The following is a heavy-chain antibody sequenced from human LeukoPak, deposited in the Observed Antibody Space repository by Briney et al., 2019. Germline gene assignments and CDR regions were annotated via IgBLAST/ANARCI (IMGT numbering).Heavy chain of an antibody. V-gene: IGHV3-21*01. Sequence: GGSLRLSCAASGFTFSNAWMSWVRQAPGKGLEWVSSISSSSSYIYYADSVKGRFTISRDNAKNSLYLQMNSLRAEDTAVYYCARGGRYYYDSSGYQPPDYWGQGTLVTVSS. CDR3: ARGGRYYYDSSGYQPPDY. CDR1: GFTFSNAW. D-gene: IGHD3-22*01. CDR2: ISSSSSYI. J-gene: IGHJ4*02.